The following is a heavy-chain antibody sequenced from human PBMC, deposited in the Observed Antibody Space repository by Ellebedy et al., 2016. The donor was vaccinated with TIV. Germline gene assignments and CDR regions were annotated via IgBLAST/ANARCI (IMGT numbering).Heavy chain of an antibody. D-gene: IGHD3-22*01. CDR1: GLTFSSYP. Sequence: GESLKISCTVSGLTFSSYPIHWVRLAPGKGLGWVTLISYDGTTKYNADSVRGRFTISRDISKNTVYLQMNNLRGDDTALYYCATSAVGHSHGYYFDYWGQGTLVTVSA. CDR2: ISYDGTTK. V-gene: IGHV3-30-3*01. CDR3: ATSAVGHSHGYYFDY. J-gene: IGHJ4*02.